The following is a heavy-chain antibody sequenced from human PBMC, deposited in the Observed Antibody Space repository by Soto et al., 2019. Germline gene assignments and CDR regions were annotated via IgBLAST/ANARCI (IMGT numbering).Heavy chain of an antibody. V-gene: IGHV1-69*12. Sequence: QVQLVQSGAEVKKPGSSVKVSCKASGGTFSSYAISWVRQAPGQGLEWMGGIIPIFGTANYAQKFQGRVRITADESTSTAYMELSSLRSEATAVYYCARDEYSSSYYYCGIDVWGQGSTVTVFS. CDR1: GGTFSSYA. CDR3: ARDEYSSSYYYCGIDV. J-gene: IGHJ6*02. CDR2: IIPIFGTA. D-gene: IGHD6-6*01.